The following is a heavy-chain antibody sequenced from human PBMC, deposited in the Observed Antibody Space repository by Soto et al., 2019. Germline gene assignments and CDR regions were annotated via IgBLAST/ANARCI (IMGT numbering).Heavy chain of an antibody. CDR2: ISAYNGNT. J-gene: IGHJ4*02. D-gene: IGHD2-2*01. Sequence: QVQLVQSGAEVKKPGASVKVSCKASGYTFTSYGISWVRQAPGQGLEWMGWISAYNGNTNYAQKLQGRVTMTTDTSTSTAYMELRSLISDDTAVYYCARDLKIVVVPAAMQDYFDYWGQGTLVTVSS. CDR1: GYTFTSYG. V-gene: IGHV1-18*01. CDR3: ARDLKIVVVPAAMQDYFDY.